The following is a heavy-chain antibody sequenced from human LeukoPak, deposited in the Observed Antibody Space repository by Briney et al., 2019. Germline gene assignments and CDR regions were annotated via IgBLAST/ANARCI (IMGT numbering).Heavy chain of an antibody. CDR3: ARQSIRGVLSGFDY. CDR1: GYSLPSYW. D-gene: IGHD3-10*01. J-gene: IGHJ4*02. V-gene: IGHV5-51*01. CDR2: IYPGDSDT. Sequence: GESPKISCKGSGYSLPSYWIGWVRQMPGKGPEWIGIIYPGDSDTRYSPSFQGQVTISADKSISTAYLQWSSLKASDTAFYYCARQSIRGVLSGFDYWGQGTLVTVSS.